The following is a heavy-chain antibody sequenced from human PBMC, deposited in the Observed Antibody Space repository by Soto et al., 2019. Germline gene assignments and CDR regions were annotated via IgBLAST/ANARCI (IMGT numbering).Heavy chain of an antibody. V-gene: IGHV1-18*01. CDR1: GYTFTSYG. CDR2: ISAYNGNT. D-gene: IGHD3-10*01. CDR3: ARGWSYYGSGSYYFYYYGMEV. J-gene: IGHJ6*02. Sequence: SGYTFTSYGISWVRQAPGQGLEWMGWISAYNGNTNYAQKLQGRVTMTTDTSTSTAYMELRSLRSDDTAVYYCARGWSYYGSGSYYFYYYGMEVWGQGTTVTVSS.